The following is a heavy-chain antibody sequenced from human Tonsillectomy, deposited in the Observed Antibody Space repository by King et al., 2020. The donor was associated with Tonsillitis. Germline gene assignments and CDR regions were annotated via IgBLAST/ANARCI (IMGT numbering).Heavy chain of an antibody. V-gene: IGHV4-38-2*02. D-gene: IGHD2-2*01. CDR3: ARDQYAPYYFDY. CDR2: IYHSGST. CDR1: GYSISSGYY. Sequence: VQLQESGPGLVKPSETLSLTCAVSGYSISSGYYWGWIRQPPGKGLEWIGSIYHSGSTYYNPSLKSRVTISVDTSKNQFSLKLSSVPAADTAVYYCARDQYAPYYFDYWGQGTLVTVSS. J-gene: IGHJ4*02.